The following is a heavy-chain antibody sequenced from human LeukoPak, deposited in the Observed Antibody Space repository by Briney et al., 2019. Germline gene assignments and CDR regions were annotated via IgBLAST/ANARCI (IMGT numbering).Heavy chain of an antibody. CDR1: GGSISSYY. CDR2: IYYSGST. D-gene: IGHD2-21*02. J-gene: IGHJ4*02. Sequence: SETLSLTCTVSGGSISSYYWSWIRQPPGKGLEWIGYIYYSGSTNYNPSLKSRVTISVDTSKNQFSLKLSSVTAADTAVYYCARAPPCGDLYSLTAGTNYFDYWGQGTLVTVSS. CDR3: ARAPPCGDLYSLTAGTNYFDY. V-gene: IGHV4-59*01.